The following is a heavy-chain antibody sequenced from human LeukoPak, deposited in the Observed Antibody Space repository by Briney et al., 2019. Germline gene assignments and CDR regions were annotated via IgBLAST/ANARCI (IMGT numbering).Heavy chain of an antibody. CDR1: GGSISSYY. D-gene: IGHD3-22*01. Sequence: SETLSLTCTVSGGSISSYYWSWIRQPPGRGLEWIGYIYYSGSTNYNPSLKSRVTISVDTSKNQFSLKLSSVTAADTAVYYCARATYYYDSSGYYSYFDYWGQGTLVTVSS. CDR3: ARATYYYDSSGYYSYFDY. V-gene: IGHV4-59*01. J-gene: IGHJ4*02. CDR2: IYYSGST.